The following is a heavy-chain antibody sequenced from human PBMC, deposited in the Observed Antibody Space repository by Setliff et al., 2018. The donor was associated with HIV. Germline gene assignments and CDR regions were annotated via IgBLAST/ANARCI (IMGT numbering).Heavy chain of an antibody. CDR1: GFTVSSNY. V-gene: IGHV3-23*01. CDR3: AKSLLVAGNDY. CDR2: ISGSGGST. J-gene: IGHJ4*02. Sequence: PGGSLRLSCAASGFTVSSNYMSWVRQAPGKGLEWVSGISGSGGSTYYADSAKGRFIISRDNSQNTLYLQMNSLRADDTAIYYCAKSLLVAGNDYWGQGTLVTVSS. D-gene: IGHD2-8*02.